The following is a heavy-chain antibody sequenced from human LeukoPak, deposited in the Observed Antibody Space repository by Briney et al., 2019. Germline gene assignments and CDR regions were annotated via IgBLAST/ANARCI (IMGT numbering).Heavy chain of an antibody. V-gene: IGHV3-30*02. Sequence: GGSLRLSCAASGFTFSTYGIHWVRQAPGKGQEWVAFIRNDGTSKYYADSAKGRFTVSRDNSKNTVYLQMNSLSPDDTAVYYCAKRISGAYYSLLDFWGQGTLVTVSS. CDR1: GFTFSTYG. CDR2: IRNDGTSK. CDR3: AKRISGAYYSLLDF. D-gene: IGHD1-26*01. J-gene: IGHJ4*02.